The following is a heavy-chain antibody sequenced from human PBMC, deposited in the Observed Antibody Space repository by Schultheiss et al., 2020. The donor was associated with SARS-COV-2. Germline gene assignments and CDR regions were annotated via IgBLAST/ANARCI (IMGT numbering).Heavy chain of an antibody. CDR2: IYSSGTT. D-gene: IGHD2-15*01. V-gene: IGHV4-4*07. CDR1: GGSISSYY. CDR3: TRDKYCTIGSCPQVRWGGMDV. J-gene: IGHJ6*02. Sequence: SETLSLTCTVSGGSISSYYWSWIRQPAGKGLEWIGRIYSSGTTDYNSSLQSRVTISADTSKNEFSLKMSSVTAADTAVYYCTRDKYCTIGSCPQVRWGGMDVWGPGTTVTVSS.